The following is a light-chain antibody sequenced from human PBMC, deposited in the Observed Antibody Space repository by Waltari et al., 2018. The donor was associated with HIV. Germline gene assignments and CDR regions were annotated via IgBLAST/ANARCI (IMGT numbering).Light chain of an antibody. V-gene: IGKV4-1*01. CDR1: PTVFYTSNNKNY. Sequence: DIVMTQSPDSLAVSLGERATINCKSSPTVFYTSNNKNYLAWYQQKPGQPPKLLIYWASMRDSGVPDRFSGSGSGTDFTLTISRLQTEDVAVYYCQQYYSSPPYTFGQGTKLEIK. J-gene: IGKJ2*01. CDR2: WAS. CDR3: QQYYSSPPYT.